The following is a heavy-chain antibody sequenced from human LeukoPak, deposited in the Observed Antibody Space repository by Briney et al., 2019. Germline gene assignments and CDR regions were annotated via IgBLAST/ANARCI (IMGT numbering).Heavy chain of an antibody. J-gene: IGHJ3*02. D-gene: IGHD3-22*01. CDR2: IDYSGST. Sequence: SETLSFTCTVSGGSISSHFWSWIRQSPEKGLEWIGHIDYSGSTNSNPSLKSRVTMSVDTSKNQFSLRLSSVTAADTAVYFCARADRSDYYSAPNAFDIWGQGTMVAVSS. V-gene: IGHV4-59*11. CDR1: GGSISSHF. CDR3: ARADRSDYYSAPNAFDI.